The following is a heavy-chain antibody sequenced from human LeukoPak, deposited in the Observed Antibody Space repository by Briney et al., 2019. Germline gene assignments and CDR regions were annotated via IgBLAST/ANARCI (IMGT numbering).Heavy chain of an antibody. D-gene: IGHD5-18*01. CDR1: GGSFSGYY. CDR3: ARPRGYSYGSPLGY. CDR2: INHSGST. Sequence: SEALSLTCAVYGGSFSGYYWSWIRQSPGKGLEWIGEINHSGSTNYNPSLKSRVTISVDTSKNQFSLKLSSVTTADTAVYYCARPRGYSYGSPLGYWGQGTLVTVSS. V-gene: IGHV4-34*01. J-gene: IGHJ4*02.